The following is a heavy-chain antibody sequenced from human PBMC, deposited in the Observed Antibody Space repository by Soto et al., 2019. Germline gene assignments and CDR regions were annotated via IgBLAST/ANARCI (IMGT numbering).Heavy chain of an antibody. J-gene: IGHJ4*02. CDR3: ARDLGSYYDSSGYFDY. CDR2: ISSSSSYT. Sequence: GGSLRLSCAASGFTFSDYYMSWMRQAPGKGLEWVSYISSSSSYTNYADSVKGRFTISRDNAKNSLYLQMNSLRAEDTAVYYCARDLGSYYDSSGYFDYWGQGTLVTVSS. D-gene: IGHD3-22*01. CDR1: GFTFSDYY. V-gene: IGHV3-11*06.